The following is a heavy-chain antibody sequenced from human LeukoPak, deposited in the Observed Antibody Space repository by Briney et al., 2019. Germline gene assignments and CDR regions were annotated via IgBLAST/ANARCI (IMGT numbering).Heavy chain of an antibody. CDR3: ARLRYYASGSSTHYYFDY. CDR2: IYTSGST. J-gene: IGHJ4*02. CDR1: GGSISSYY. D-gene: IGHD3-10*01. V-gene: IGHV4-4*07. Sequence: SETLSLTCTVSGGSISSYYGSWIRQPAGKGLEWIGRIYTSGSTNYNPSLKSRVTMSVDTFKNQFSLKLSSVTAADTAVYYCARLRYYASGSSTHYYFDYWGQGTLVTVSS.